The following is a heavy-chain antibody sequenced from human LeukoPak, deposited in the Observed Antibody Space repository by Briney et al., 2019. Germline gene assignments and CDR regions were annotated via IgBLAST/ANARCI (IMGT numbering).Heavy chain of an antibody. CDR3: ARVGVRSFDY. CDR2: INWNGGST. J-gene: IGHJ4*02. D-gene: IGHD1-26*01. CDR1: GFTFDDYG. V-gene: IGHV3-20*04. Sequence: GGSLRLSCAASGFTFDDYGMSCVRQAPGKGLGWVSGINWNGGSTGYADSVKGRFTISRDNAKNSLYLQMNSLRAEDTALYYCARVGVRSFDYWGQGTLVTVSS.